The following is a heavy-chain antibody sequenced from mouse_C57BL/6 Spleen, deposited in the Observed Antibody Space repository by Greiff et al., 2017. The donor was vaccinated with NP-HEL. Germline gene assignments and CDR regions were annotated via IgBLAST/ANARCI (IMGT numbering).Heavy chain of an antibody. D-gene: IGHD3-2*02. V-gene: IGHV3-6*01. CDR3: ARETAQAKDYAMDY. J-gene: IGHJ4*01. CDR1: GYSITSGYY. Sequence: EVKLMESGPGLVKPSQSLSLTCSVTGYSITSGYYWNWIRQFPGNKLEWMGYISYDGSNNYNPSLKNRISITRDTSKNQFFLKLNSVTTEDTATYYCARETAQAKDYAMDYWGQGTSVTVSS. CDR2: ISYDGSN.